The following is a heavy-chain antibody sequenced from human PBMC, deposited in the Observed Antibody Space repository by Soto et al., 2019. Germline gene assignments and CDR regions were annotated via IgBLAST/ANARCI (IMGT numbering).Heavy chain of an antibody. D-gene: IGHD4-17*01. J-gene: IGHJ4*02. V-gene: IGHV4-30-2*01. Sequence: QLQLQESGSGLVKPSQTPSLTCAVSGGSISSGGYSCNWIRQPPGKGLEWIGYIYHSGSTYYNPSLERRVTISVDRSKNQFSLKLSSVTAADTAVYYCARGMTTVTTFDYWGQGTLVTVSS. CDR3: ARGMTTVTTFDY. CDR2: IYHSGST. CDR1: GGSISSGGYS.